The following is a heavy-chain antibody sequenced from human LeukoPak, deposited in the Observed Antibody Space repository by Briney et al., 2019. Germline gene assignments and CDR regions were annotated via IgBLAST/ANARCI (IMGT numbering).Heavy chain of an antibody. CDR1: GFTFSNYW. J-gene: IGHJ4*02. V-gene: IGHV3-74*01. CDR3: ARRSGPESYYDY. Sequence: GGSLRLSCVAPGFTFSNYWMHWVRQAPGKGLVWVARVNSDGSSTSYADSVKGRFTISRDNAKNTLYLQMNSLRAEDTAVYYCARRSGPESYYDYWGQGTLVTVSS. CDR2: VNSDGSST. D-gene: IGHD1-26*01.